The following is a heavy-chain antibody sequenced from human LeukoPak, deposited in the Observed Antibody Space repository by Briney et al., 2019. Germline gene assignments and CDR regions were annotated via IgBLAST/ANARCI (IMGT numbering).Heavy chain of an antibody. J-gene: IGHJ6*04. V-gene: IGHV1-58*01. CDR1: GFTFTSSA. D-gene: IGHD3-10*01. CDR2: IVVGSGNT. Sequence: TVKVSCKASGFTFTSSAVQWVRQARGQRLEWIGWIVVGSGNTNYAQKFQERVTITRDMSTSTAYMELSSLRSEDTAVYYCAATEGYGSGSYYAYYYGMDVWGKGTTVTVSP. CDR3: AATEGYGSGSYYAYYYGMDV.